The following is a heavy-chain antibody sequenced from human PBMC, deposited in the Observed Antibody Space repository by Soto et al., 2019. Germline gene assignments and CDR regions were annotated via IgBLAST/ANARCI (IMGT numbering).Heavy chain of an antibody. V-gene: IGHV3-30-3*01. J-gene: IGHJ4*02. CDR1: GFTFSGYA. CDR3: ARDTRAYESDY. Sequence: QVHLVESGGGMVQPGKSLRLSCAASGFTFSGYAMHWVRQAPGKGLEWVTVISYDGSTQYYAETVKGRFTISRDNTNKTLYLEMISLSAEDTAVYDCARDTRAYESDYWGQGTLVIVS. D-gene: IGHD5-12*01. CDR2: ISYDGSTQ.